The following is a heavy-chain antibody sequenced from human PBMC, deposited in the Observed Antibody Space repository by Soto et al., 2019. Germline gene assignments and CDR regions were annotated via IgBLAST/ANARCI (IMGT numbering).Heavy chain of an antibody. J-gene: IGHJ3*02. V-gene: IGHV1-46*03. CDR2: INPSGGST. CDR3: ARVAGYCSGGSCYSDAFDI. Sequence: GASVKVSCKASGYTFTSYYMHWVRQAPGQGLEWMGIINPSGGSTSYAQKFQGRVTMTRDTSTSTVYMELSSLRSEDTAVYYCARVAGYCSGGSCYSDAFDIWGQGTMVTVSS. CDR1: GYTFTSYY. D-gene: IGHD2-15*01.